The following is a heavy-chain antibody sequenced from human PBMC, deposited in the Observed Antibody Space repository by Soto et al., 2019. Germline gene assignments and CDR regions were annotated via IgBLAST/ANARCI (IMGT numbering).Heavy chain of an antibody. J-gene: IGHJ4*02. CDR3: AKVSEYGIAARWNDY. D-gene: IGHD6-6*01. CDR2: ISGSGGST. CDR1: GFTFSSYA. Sequence: GGSLRLSCAASGFTFSSYAMSWVRQAPGKGLEWVSAISGSGGSTYYADSVKGRFTISRDNSKNTQYLQMNSLRAEDTAVYYCAKVSEYGIAARWNDYWGQGTLVTVSS. V-gene: IGHV3-23*01.